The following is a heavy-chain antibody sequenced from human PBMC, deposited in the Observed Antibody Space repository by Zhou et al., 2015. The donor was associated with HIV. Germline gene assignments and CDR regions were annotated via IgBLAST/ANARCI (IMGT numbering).Heavy chain of an antibody. CDR2: INTQTGTP. Sequence: QVQLVQSGAEVKKPGASVKVSCKASGYTFSSYGISWVRQAPGQGLEWLGWINTQTGTPTYAQGFTGRFVFSLDTSTATAYLHISSLKSDDSAVFYCARGGGTDVPGLDSWGQGTLVAVSS. CDR3: ARGGGTDVPGLDS. D-gene: IGHD1/OR15-1a*01. V-gene: IGHV7-4-1*02. J-gene: IGHJ4*02. CDR1: GYTFSSYG.